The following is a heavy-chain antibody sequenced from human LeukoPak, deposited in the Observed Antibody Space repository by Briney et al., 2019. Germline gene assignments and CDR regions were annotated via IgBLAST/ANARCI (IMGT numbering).Heavy chain of an antibody. Sequence: TGGSLRLSCAASRFTFSNYGMHWVRQAPGKGLEWVAFIRYDGSNKYYAESVKGRFTISRDNSKNTLFLQMNSLRGEDSAVYYCAKDRRYCRSTTCPEYWGQGTLVTVSS. CDR2: IRYDGSNK. J-gene: IGHJ4*02. CDR1: RFTFSNYG. CDR3: AKDRRYCRSTTCPEY. D-gene: IGHD2-2*01. V-gene: IGHV3-30*02.